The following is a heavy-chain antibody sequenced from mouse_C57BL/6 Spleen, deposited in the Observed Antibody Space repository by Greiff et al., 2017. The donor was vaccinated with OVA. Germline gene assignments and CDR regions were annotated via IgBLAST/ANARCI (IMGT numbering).Heavy chain of an antibody. CDR2: ISYDGSN. D-gene: IGHD2-5*01. Sequence: EVQLQESGPGLVKPSQSLSLTCSVPGYSITSGYYWNWIRQFPGNKLEWMGYISYDGSNNYNPSLKNRISITRDTSKNQFFLKLNSVTTEDTATYYCAREGYSNYSYAMDYWGQGTSVTVSS. V-gene: IGHV3-6*01. J-gene: IGHJ4*01. CDR3: AREGYSNYSYAMDY. CDR1: GYSITSGYY.